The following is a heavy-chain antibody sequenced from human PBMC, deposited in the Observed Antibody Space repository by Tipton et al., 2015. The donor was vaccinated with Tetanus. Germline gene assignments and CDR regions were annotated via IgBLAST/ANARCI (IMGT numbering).Heavy chain of an antibody. V-gene: IGHV3-74*01. Sequence: SLRLSCAASGFTFSSYWMHWVRQAPGKGLVWVSRINSDGSSTSYADSVKGRFTISRDNAKNTLYLQMNSLRAEDTAVYYCARALSGYSYGYQGWFDPWGQGTLVTVSS. D-gene: IGHD5-18*01. CDR3: ARALSGYSYGYQGWFDP. CDR1: GFTFSSYW. CDR2: INSDGSST. J-gene: IGHJ5*02.